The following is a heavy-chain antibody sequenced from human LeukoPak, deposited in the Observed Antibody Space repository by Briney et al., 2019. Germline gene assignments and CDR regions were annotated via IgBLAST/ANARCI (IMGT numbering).Heavy chain of an antibody. CDR1: GYSFTNNG. V-gene: IGHV1-18*01. Sequence: ASVTVSCKASGYSFTNNGISWVRRAPGQGLEWMGRISAYNGNTNSTQKFQGRVTMTTDTSTSPAYMELRGLRSDGTAVYYRARERMGIAMTGYCFDSWGPGTLVTVSS. CDR3: ARERMGIAMTGYCFDS. J-gene: IGHJ4*02. CDR2: ISAYNGNT. D-gene: IGHD2-21*01.